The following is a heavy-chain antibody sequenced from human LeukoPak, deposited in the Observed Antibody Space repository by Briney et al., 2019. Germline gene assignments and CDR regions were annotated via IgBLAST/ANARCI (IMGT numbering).Heavy chain of an antibody. D-gene: IGHD6-19*01. V-gene: IGHV3-30-3*01. CDR3: ANSFLKTVSSGWYDFDY. CDR2: MSYDGSSK. CDR1: RFTFSSYP. Sequence: GGSLRLSCAASRFTFSSYPMHWVRQAPGKGLEWVAVMSYDGSSKYYADSVKGRFTISRDNSKNTLYLQMNSLRAEDTAVYYCANSFLKTVSSGWYDFDYWGQGTLVTVSS. J-gene: IGHJ4*02.